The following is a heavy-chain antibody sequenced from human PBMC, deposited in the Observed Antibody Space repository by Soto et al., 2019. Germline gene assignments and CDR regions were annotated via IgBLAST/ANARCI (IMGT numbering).Heavy chain of an antibody. CDR2: IYPGDSDT. CDR1: GYSFTSYW. V-gene: IGHV5-51*01. D-gene: IGHD6-6*01. Sequence: GEALKISCKGSGYSFTSYWIGWVRQMPGKGLEWMGIIYPGDSDTRYSPSFQGQVTISADKSISTAYLQWSSLKASDTAMYYCARGSSSSNPTFDYWGQGTLVTVSS. J-gene: IGHJ4*02. CDR3: ARGSSSSNPTFDY.